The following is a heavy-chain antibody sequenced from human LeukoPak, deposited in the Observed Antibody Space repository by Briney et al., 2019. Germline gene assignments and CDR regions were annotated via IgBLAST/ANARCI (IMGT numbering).Heavy chain of an antibody. V-gene: IGHV1-69*01. CDR1: GGTFSSYA. D-gene: IGHD3-16*01. CDR3: ARDAQSGSYAYGDNWFDP. J-gene: IGHJ5*02. Sequence: ASVKVSCKASGGTFSSYAISWVRQAPGQGLEWMGGNIPIFGTANYAQKFQGRVTITADESTSTAYMELSSLRSEDTAVYYCARDAQSGSYAYGDNWFDPWGQGTLVTVSS. CDR2: NIPIFGTA.